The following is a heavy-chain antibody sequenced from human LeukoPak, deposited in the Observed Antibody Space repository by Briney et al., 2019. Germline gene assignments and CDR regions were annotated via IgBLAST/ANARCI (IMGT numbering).Heavy chain of an antibody. D-gene: IGHD5-24*01. CDR2: LSTGGDRT. CDR1: GFTFRSYA. J-gene: IGHJ4*02. V-gene: IGHV3-23*01. CDR3: VKEGGLYNSGGYFDY. Sequence: GGSLRLSCAASGFTFRSYAMGWVRQAPGKGLEWVSPLSTGGDRTYYADSVKGRFTISRDTSKNTLYVEMNSLRAEDTAIYYCVKEGGLYNSGGYFDYWGQGTLVTVSS.